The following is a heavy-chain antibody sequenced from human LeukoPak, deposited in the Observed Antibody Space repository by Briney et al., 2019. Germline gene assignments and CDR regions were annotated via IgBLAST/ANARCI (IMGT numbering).Heavy chain of an antibody. Sequence: PGGSLRLSCAASGFTFSSYSMNWVRQAPGKGLEWVSSISSSSSYIYYADSVKGRFTVSRDDAKNSLYLQMSSLRAEDTAVYYCASCLYDILTGPLDYYYGMDVWGQGTTVTVSS. CDR3: ASCLYDILTGPLDYYYGMDV. D-gene: IGHD3-9*01. J-gene: IGHJ6*02. CDR2: ISSSSSYI. V-gene: IGHV3-21*01. CDR1: GFTFSSYS.